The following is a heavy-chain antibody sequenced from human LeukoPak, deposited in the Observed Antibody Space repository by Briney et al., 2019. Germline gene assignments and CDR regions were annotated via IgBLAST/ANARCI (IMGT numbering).Heavy chain of an antibody. J-gene: IGHJ4*02. D-gene: IGHD1-1*01. V-gene: IGHV3-48*04. Sequence: PGGSLRLSCATSGFSFTDYPMNWVRQAPGKGLEWISYISSSGSTVYYADSVKGRFTISRDNAKNSLFLQVNSLRAEDTAIYYCARDIYHGKRFDYWGQGTLVTVSS. CDR1: GFSFTDYP. CDR2: ISSSGSTV. CDR3: ARDIYHGKRFDY.